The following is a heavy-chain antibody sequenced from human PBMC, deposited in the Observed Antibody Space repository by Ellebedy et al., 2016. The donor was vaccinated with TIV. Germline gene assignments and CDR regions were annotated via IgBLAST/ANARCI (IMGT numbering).Heavy chain of an antibody. V-gene: IGHV3-72*01. D-gene: IGHD2/OR15-2a*01. Sequence: GGSLRLXCAPPGFTFSDEHMDWVRQAPGKGLEWVGRSKNKGNNYATQYAASVKGRFTISRDGSTNSLYLQMNSLRTEDTAIYYCTKTFYFDWGQGTLVIVS. CDR3: TKTFYFD. CDR1: GFTFSDEH. CDR2: SKNKGNNYAT. J-gene: IGHJ4*02.